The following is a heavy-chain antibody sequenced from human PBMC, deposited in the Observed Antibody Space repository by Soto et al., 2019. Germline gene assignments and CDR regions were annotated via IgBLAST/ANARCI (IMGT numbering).Heavy chain of an antibody. D-gene: IGHD3-16*01. V-gene: IGHV3-7*05. Sequence: TGGSLRLSCAASGFIFTSYWMSWVRQAPGKGLEWVASIKHDGNEKYYVDPVKGRFTISRDNAKNSVYLQMNSLRAEDTAVYYCARVRYYDRNFDYWGQGTLVTVPQ. CDR1: GFIFTSYW. CDR3: ARVRYYDRNFDY. CDR2: IKHDGNEK. J-gene: IGHJ4*02.